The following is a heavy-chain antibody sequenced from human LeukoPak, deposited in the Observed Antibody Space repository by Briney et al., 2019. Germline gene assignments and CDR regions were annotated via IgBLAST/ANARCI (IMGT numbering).Heavy chain of an antibody. V-gene: IGHV3-23*01. D-gene: IGHD2-2*01. CDR3: AKADIVVVPAVMDV. CDR2: ISGSGGST. CDR1: GFTFSSYA. Sequence: GGSLRLSCAAYGFTFSSYAMSWVRQAPGKGLEWVSAISGSGGSTYYADSVKGRFTISRDNSKNMLYLQMNSLRAEDTAVYYCAKADIVVVPAVMDVWGQGTTVTVSS. J-gene: IGHJ6*02.